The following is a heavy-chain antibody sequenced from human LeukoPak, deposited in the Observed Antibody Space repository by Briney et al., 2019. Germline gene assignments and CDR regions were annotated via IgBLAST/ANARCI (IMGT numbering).Heavy chain of an antibody. Sequence: PGRSLRLSCAASGFTFSSYAMHWVRQAPGKGLEWVAVISYDGSNKYYADSVKGRFTISRDNSKNTLYLQMNSLRAEDTAVYYCARHEGDGYNWGAFDIWGQGTMVTVSS. CDR2: ISYDGSNK. CDR3: ARHEGDGYNWGAFDI. V-gene: IGHV3-30-3*01. D-gene: IGHD5-24*01. J-gene: IGHJ3*02. CDR1: GFTFSSYA.